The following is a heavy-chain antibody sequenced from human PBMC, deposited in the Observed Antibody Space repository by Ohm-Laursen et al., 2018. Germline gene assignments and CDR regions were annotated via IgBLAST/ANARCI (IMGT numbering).Heavy chain of an antibody. D-gene: IGHD4-17*01. CDR1: GGTFSSYA. CDR2: IIPILGIA. Sequence: SVKVSCKASGGTFSSYAISWVRQAPGQGLEWMGRIIPILGIANYAQKFQGRVTTTADKSTSTAYMELSSLRSEDTAVYYCAAYGDYGDYFDYWGQGTLVTVSS. J-gene: IGHJ4*02. CDR3: AAYGDYGDYFDY. V-gene: IGHV1-69*04.